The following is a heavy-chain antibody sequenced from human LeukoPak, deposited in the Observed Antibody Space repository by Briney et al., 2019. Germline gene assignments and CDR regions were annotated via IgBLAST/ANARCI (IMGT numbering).Heavy chain of an antibody. CDR1: GFTFSNYW. CDR2: IKPDGSEK. J-gene: IGHJ4*02. CDR3: AVAAYDH. Sequence: PGGSLRLSCAASGFTFSNYWMTWVRQAPGKGLEWVANIKPDGSEKYYVDSVKGRFAISRDNAKNSLYLQMNSLRDEGTAVYYCAVAAYDHWGQGTPVTVSS. D-gene: IGHD6-13*01. V-gene: IGHV3-7*01.